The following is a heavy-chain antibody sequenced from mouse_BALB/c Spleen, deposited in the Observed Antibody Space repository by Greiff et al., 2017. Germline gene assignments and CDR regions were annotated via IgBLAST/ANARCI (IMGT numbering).Heavy chain of an antibody. D-gene: IGHD1-1*01. V-gene: IGHV1S81*02. CDR2: INPSNGGT. CDR3: TRCLISYDYAMDY. J-gene: IGHJ4*01. Sequence: QVQLKESGAELVKPGASVKLSCKASGYTFTSYYMYWVKQRPGQGLEWIGEINPSNGGTNFNEKFKSKATLTVDKSSSTAYMQLSSLTSEDSAVYYCTRCLISYDYAMDYWGQGTSVTVSS. CDR1: GYTFTSYY.